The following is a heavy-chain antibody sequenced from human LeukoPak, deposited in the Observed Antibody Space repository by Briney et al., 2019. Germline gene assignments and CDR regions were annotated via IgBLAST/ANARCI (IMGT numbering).Heavy chain of an antibody. J-gene: IGHJ5*02. CDR1: GFTFSSYA. Sequence: GGSLRLSCAASGFTFSSYAMSWVCQAPGKGLEWVSAISGSGGSTYYADSVKGRFTISRDNSKNTLYLQMNSLRAEDTAVYYCANTNYYYDSSGYYYGQAWGQGTLVTVSS. V-gene: IGHV3-23*01. CDR2: ISGSGGST. CDR3: ANTNYYYDSSGYYYGQA. D-gene: IGHD3-22*01.